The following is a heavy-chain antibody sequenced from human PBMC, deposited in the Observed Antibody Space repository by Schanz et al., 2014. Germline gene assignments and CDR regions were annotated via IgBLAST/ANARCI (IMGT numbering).Heavy chain of an antibody. Sequence: VQLVESGGGLVQPGGSLRLSCEASGFTFSSFSMNWVRQAPGKGLEWVSVISGSGVTTYYADSVTGRFTIFRDNSKDTLYLQMNSLRAEDTAVYYCARDRVQYSSGWYSDSWGQGTLVTVSS. CDR3: ARDRVQYSSGWYSDS. J-gene: IGHJ4*02. V-gene: IGHV3-23*04. CDR1: GFTFSSFS. CDR2: ISGSGVTT. D-gene: IGHD6-19*01.